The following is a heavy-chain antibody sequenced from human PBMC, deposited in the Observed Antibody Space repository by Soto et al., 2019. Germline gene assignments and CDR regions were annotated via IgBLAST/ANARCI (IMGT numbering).Heavy chain of an antibody. Sequence: PSETLSLTCTVSGGSISSYYWSWIRQPPGKGLEWIGYIYYSGSTNYNPSLKSRATISVDTSKNQFSLKLSSVTAADTAVYYCASGPIAARPGGSYYYYGMDVWGQGTTVTVSS. V-gene: IGHV4-59*01. CDR1: GGSISSYY. D-gene: IGHD6-6*01. CDR2: IYYSGST. J-gene: IGHJ6*02. CDR3: ASGPIAARPGGSYYYYGMDV.